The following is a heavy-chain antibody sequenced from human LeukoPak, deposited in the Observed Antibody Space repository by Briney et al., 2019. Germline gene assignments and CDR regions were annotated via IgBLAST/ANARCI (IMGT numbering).Heavy chain of an antibody. CDR1: GFTFNIFA. J-gene: IGHJ4*02. CDR2: IFPSGGEI. V-gene: IGHV3-23*01. Sequence: PGGSLRLSCAASGFTFNIFAMTWVRQPPGKGLEWVSSIFPSGGEIHYADSVRGRFTISRDNSKSTLSLQMNSLRAEDTAIYYCATYRQVLLPFESWGQGTLVTVSS. D-gene: IGHD2-8*02. CDR3: ATYRQVLLPFES.